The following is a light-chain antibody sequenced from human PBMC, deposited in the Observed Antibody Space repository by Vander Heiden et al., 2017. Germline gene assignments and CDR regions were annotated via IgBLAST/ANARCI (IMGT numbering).Light chain of an antibody. CDR3: QQDGSSPRT. CDR1: QSVSSSY. Sequence: EIVLTQSPGTLSLSPGERATLSCRARQSVSSSYLAWYQQKPDQAPRLLIYGASSRATGIPDRFSGSGSGTDFTLTISRLEPEDFAVYYCQQDGSSPRTFGQGTKVEIK. J-gene: IGKJ1*01. V-gene: IGKV3-20*01. CDR2: GAS.